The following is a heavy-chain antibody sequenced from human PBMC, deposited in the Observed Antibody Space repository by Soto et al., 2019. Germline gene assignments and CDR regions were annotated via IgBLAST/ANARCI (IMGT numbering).Heavy chain of an antibody. V-gene: IGHV1-69*06. J-gene: IGHJ6*02. D-gene: IGHD2-15*01. CDR1: GGTFSSYA. CDR2: IIPIFGTA. Sequence: SVKVSCKASGGTFSSYAISWVRQAPGQGLEWMGGIIPIFGTANYAQKFQGRVTITADKSTSTAYMELSSLRSEDTAVYYCARDTRDIVVVVAGVYYYGMDVWGQGTTVTVSS. CDR3: ARDTRDIVVVVAGVYYYGMDV.